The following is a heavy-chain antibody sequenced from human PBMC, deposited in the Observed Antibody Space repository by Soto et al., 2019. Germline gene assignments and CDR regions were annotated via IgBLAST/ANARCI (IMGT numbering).Heavy chain of an antibody. CDR1: GGSISSYY. CDR2: IYYSGST. V-gene: IGHV4-59*01. D-gene: IGHD4-17*01. Sequence: QVQLQESGPGLVKPSETLSLTCTVSGGSISSYYWSWIRQPPGKGLEWIGYIYYSGSTNYNPSLKSRVTISVHTSKNQFSLKLSSVTAAVTAVYYCAGTYAAYYYGMDVWGQGTTVTVSS. CDR3: AGTYAAYYYGMDV. J-gene: IGHJ6*02.